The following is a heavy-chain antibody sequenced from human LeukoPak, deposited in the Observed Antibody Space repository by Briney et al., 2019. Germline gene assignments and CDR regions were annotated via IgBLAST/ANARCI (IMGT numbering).Heavy chain of an antibody. CDR2: VDPGDGET. CDR1: GYTFTDYY. V-gene: IGHV1-69-2*01. CDR3: ARTGSYYEVWFDP. J-gene: IGHJ5*02. D-gene: IGHD1-26*01. Sequence: VKTSCKVSGYTFTDYYMHWVQQAPGKGLEWMGLVDPGDGETIYAEKFQGRVTITADTSTDTAYMELSSLRSEDTAVYYCARTGSYYEVWFDPWGQGTLVTVSS.